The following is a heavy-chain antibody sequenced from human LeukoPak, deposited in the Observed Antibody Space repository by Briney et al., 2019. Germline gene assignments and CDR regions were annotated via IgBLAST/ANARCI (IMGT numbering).Heavy chain of an antibody. CDR2: ISSSSSTK. V-gene: IGHV3-48*01. Sequence: PGGSLRLSCAASGFTFSSYSMNWVRHAPGKGLEWVSYISSSSSTKYYADSVKGRFTISRDNAKNSLYLQMNSLRAEDTAVYYCARDAAPYTPRVFDYWGQGILVTVSS. CDR1: GFTFSSYS. D-gene: IGHD1-14*01. J-gene: IGHJ4*02. CDR3: ARDAAPYTPRVFDY.